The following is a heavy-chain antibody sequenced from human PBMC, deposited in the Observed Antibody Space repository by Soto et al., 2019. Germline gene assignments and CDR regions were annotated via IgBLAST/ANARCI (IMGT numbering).Heavy chain of an antibody. CDR2: INPNSGAT. J-gene: IGHJ5*02. Sequence: QVQLVQSGAEVKKPGASVKVSCKASGYTFTGYFIHWVRQAPGQGLEWMGWINPNSGATKYAQKFQGRVTMTRDTSIKTAHMDPSSLRSDDTAVYYCARGGGTTLASLPWGQGTLVTVSS. D-gene: IGHD1-1*01. V-gene: IGHV1-2*02. CDR3: ARGGGTTLASLP. CDR1: GYTFTGYF.